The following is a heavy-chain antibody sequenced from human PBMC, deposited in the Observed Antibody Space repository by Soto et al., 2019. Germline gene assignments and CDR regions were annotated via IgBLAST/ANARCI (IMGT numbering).Heavy chain of an antibody. J-gene: IGHJ4*01. CDR2: MNPNSGNT. V-gene: IGHV1-8*01. CDR3: ARGILYSGYDFAPG. CDR1: GYTITSYA. D-gene: IGHD5-12*01. Sequence: GTSVKVSCKDSGYTITSYAINWVRQETGQGLEWMGWMNPNSGNTGYAQKFQGRVTMTRNTSISTAYMELSSLRSEDTAVYFCARGILYSGYDFAPGWVHGTLVTVS.